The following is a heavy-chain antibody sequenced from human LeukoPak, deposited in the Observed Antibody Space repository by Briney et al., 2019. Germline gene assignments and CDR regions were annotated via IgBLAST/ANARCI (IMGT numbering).Heavy chain of an antibody. J-gene: IGHJ4*02. Sequence: GGSLRLSCTTSGFTFGDYALSWFRQAPGKGLEWVGFIRSKAYGGTTENAASVKGRFIISRDDSKSIAYLQMNSLKTEDTAVYYCTRDYCETSGYITIGSWGQGTLVTVSS. CDR1: GFTFGDYA. D-gene: IGHD3-22*01. V-gene: IGHV3-49*03. CDR2: IRSKAYGGTT. CDR3: TRDYCETSGYITIGS.